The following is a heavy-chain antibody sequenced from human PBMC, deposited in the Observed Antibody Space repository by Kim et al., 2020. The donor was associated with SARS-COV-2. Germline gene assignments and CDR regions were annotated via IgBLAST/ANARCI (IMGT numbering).Heavy chain of an antibody. V-gene: IGHV1-3*01. CDR1: GYTFTSYA. Sequence: ASVKVSCKASGYTFTSYAMHWVRQAPGQRLEWMGWINAGNGNTKYSQKFQGRVTITRDTSASTAYMELSSLRSEDTAVYYCANSRTYYYDSSGYYTFDYWGQGTLVTVSS. CDR3: ANSRTYYYDSSGYYTFDY. CDR2: INAGNGNT. J-gene: IGHJ4*02. D-gene: IGHD3-22*01.